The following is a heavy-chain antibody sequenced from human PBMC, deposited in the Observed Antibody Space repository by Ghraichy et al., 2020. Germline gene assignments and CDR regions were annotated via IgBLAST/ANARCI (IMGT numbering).Heavy chain of an antibody. CDR3: VRSLTQWES. V-gene: IGHV3-48*01. CDR2: ITGSSRGI. J-gene: IGHJ4*01. Sequence: GGSLRLSCAASGFTFSDSTMNWVRQAPGKGLEWVSSITGSSRGIYYADSVKGRFTISRNNAKSSLSLQIDSLTVEDTAVYYCVRSLTQWESWGQEPWSTSPQ. D-gene: IGHD1-26*01. CDR1: GFTFSDST.